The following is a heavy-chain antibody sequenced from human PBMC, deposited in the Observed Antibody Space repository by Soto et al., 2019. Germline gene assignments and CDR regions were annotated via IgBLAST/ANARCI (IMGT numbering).Heavy chain of an antibody. CDR3: AITDFDY. CDR2: IKSESDGGTT. V-gene: IGHV3-15*01. J-gene: IGHJ4*02. CDR1: GFTFIGAW. D-gene: IGHD3-10*01. Sequence: GGSLRLSCVVSGFTFIGAWMSWVRQSPGKGLEWVGRIKSESDGGTTDYAAAVKGRFTLSRDDSKSTLCLQMNSLKTEDTGVYYCAITDFDYWGQGTPVTVSS.